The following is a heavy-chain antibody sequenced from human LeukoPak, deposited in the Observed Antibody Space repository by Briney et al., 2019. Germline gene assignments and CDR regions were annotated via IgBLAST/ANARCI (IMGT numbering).Heavy chain of an antibody. CDR1: GGTFSSYA. V-gene: IGHV1-8*02. Sequence: ASVTVSCKASGGTFSSYAINWVRQAPGQGLEWMGWMNPNSGNTGYAQKFQGRVTMTRNISITTAYMELSSLRSEDTAVYYCARGNKDYGDYARGLSDYWGQGTLVTVSS. CDR3: ARGNKDYGDYARGLSDY. D-gene: IGHD4-17*01. CDR2: MNPNSGNT. J-gene: IGHJ4*02.